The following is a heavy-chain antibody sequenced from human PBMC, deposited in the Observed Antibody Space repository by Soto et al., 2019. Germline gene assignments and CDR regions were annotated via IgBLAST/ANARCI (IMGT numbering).Heavy chain of an antibody. J-gene: IGHJ3*02. CDR1: GGSISSGGYY. V-gene: IGHV4-31*03. CDR3: ARVAGILVVPAAVPHAFDI. Sequence: QVQLQESGPGLVKPSQTLSLTCTVSGGSISSGGYYWSWIRQHPGKGLKWIGYIYYSGSTYYNPSLKSRVTISVDTSKNQFSLKLSSATAADTAVYYCARVAGILVVPAAVPHAFDIWGQGPMVPVSS. D-gene: IGHD2-2*01. CDR2: IYYSGST.